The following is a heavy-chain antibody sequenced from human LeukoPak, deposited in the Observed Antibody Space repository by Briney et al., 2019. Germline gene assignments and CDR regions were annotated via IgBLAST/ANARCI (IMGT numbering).Heavy chain of an antibody. CDR1: GGSISSGDYY. Sequence: SQTLSLTCTVSGGSISSGDYYWSWIRQPPEKGLEWIGYIYYSGSTYYNPSLKSRVTISVDTSKNQFSLKLSSVTAADTAVYYCASSVVTPYYFDYWGQGTLVTVSS. D-gene: IGHD4-23*01. V-gene: IGHV4-30-4*08. J-gene: IGHJ4*02. CDR3: ASSVVTPYYFDY. CDR2: IYYSGST.